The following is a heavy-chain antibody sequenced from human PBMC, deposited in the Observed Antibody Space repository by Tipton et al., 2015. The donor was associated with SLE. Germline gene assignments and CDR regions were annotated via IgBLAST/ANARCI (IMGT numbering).Heavy chain of an antibody. CDR3: ARDPVGGSGRPDPVDI. J-gene: IGHJ3*02. Sequence: QLVQSGTEVRKPGASVKVSCKASGYTFTSYGITWVRQAPGQGLEWMGWISTFNGNTNYAQKFQDRVTMTTETSTSKAYMDLRSLRSDDTAVYYCARDPVGGSGRPDPVDIWGHGTMVIVSS. CDR2: ISTFNGNT. V-gene: IGHV1-18*01. CDR1: GYTFTSYG. D-gene: IGHD3-10*01.